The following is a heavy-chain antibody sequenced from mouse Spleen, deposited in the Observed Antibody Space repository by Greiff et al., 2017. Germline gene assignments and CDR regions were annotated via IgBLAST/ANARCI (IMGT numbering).Heavy chain of an antibody. V-gene: IGHV5-9*04. CDR1: GFTFSSYA. CDR3: ARWLLTFDY. CDR2: ISSGGGNT. Sequence: EVKLVESGGGLVKLGGSLKLSCAASGFTFSSYAMSWVRQTPEKRLEWVATISSGGGNTYYPDSVKGRFTISRDNAKNTLYLQMSSLKSEDTAMYYCARWLLTFDYWGQGTTLTVSS. J-gene: IGHJ2*01. D-gene: IGHD2-3*01.